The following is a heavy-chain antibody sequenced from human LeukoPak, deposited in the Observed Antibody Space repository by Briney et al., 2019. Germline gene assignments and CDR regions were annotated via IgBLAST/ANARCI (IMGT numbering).Heavy chain of an antibody. V-gene: IGHV4-59*01. CDR3: ARAADSMVRGVINYYYYYMDV. D-gene: IGHD3-10*01. J-gene: IGHJ6*03. CDR1: GGSFSGYY. Sequence: SETLSLTCAVYGGSFSGYYWSWIRQPPGKGLEWIGYIYYSGSTNYNPSLKSRVTISVDTSKNQFSLKLSSVTAADTAVYYCARAADSMVRGVINYYYYYMDVWGKGTTVTISS. CDR2: IYYSGST.